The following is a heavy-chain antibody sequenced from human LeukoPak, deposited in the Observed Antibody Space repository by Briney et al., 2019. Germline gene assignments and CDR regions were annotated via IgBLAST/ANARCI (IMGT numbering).Heavy chain of an antibody. D-gene: IGHD2-2*01. V-gene: IGHV1-69*05. CDR3: ARTPKVAAAMHDYYYYMDV. J-gene: IGHJ6*03. Sequence: GASVKVSCKASGGTFSSYAISWVRQAPGQWLEWMGGIITIFGTANYAQKFQGRVTITTDESTSTAYMELSSLRSEDTAVYYCARTPKVAAAMHDYYYYMDVWGKGTTVTVSS. CDR1: GGTFSSYA. CDR2: IITIFGTA.